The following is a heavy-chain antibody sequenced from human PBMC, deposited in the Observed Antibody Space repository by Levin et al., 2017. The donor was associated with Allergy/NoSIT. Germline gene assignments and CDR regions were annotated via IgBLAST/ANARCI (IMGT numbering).Heavy chain of an antibody. CDR2: ISYDGSNK. D-gene: IGHD5-18*01. V-gene: IGHV3-30*04. CDR3: ARDLKSYGLPFDY. Sequence: GGSLRLSCAASGFTFSSYAMHWVRQAPGKGLEWVAVISYDGSNKYYADSVKGRFTISRDNSKNTLYLQMNSLRAEDTAVYYCARDLKSYGLPFDYWGQGTLVTVSS. J-gene: IGHJ4*02. CDR1: GFTFSSYA.